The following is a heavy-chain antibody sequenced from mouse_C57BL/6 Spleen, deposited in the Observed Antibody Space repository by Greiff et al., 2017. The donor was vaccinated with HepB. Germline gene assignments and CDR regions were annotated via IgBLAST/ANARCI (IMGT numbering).Heavy chain of an antibody. V-gene: IGHV1-9*01. CDR3: ARGDYSNYGAY. D-gene: IGHD2-5*01. CDR2: ILPGSGST. Sequence: VKLQESGAELMKPGASVKLSCKATGYTFTGYWIEWVKQRPGHGLEWIGEILPGSGSTNYNEKFKGKATFTADTSSNTAYMQLSSLTTEDSAIYYCARGDYSNYGAYWGQGTLVTVSA. CDR1: GYTFTGYW. J-gene: IGHJ3*01.